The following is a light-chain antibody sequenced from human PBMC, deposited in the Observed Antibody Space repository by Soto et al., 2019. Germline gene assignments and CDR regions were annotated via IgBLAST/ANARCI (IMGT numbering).Light chain of an antibody. CDR3: SSYTSSLTPIGV. J-gene: IGLJ3*02. CDR1: SSDVGSYNY. V-gene: IGLV2-14*01. Sequence: QSALTQPASVSGSPGQSITISCTGTSSDVGSYNYVSWYQQYPGKAPKLMIFAVSNRPSGVSNRFSGSKSGNTASLTISGLQAEDEADYYCSSYTSSLTPIGVFGGGTQLTVL. CDR2: AVS.